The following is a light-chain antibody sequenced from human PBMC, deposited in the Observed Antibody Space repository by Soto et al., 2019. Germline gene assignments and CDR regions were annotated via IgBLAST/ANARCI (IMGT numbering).Light chain of an antibody. CDR2: RNN. J-gene: IGLJ2*01. Sequence: QSVLTQPPSASGTPGQRVTISCSGSSSNIGSNYVYWYQQLPGTAPKLLIYRNNQRPSGVPDQFSGSKSGTSASLAISGLRPEDEADYYCAAWDDSLSVVVFGGGTKVTVL. V-gene: IGLV1-47*01. CDR3: AAWDDSLSVVV. CDR1: SSNIGSNY.